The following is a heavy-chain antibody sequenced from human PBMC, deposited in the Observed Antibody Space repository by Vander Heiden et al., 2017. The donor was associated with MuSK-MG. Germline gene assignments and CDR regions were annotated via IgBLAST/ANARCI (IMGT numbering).Heavy chain of an antibody. D-gene: IGHD3-9*01. CDR2: ISSSSSYI. CDR1: GFTFSSYS. Sequence: EVQLVESGGGLVKPGGSLRLSCAASGFTFSSYSMNWVRQAPGKGLEWVSSISSSSSYIYYADSVKGRFTISRDNAKNSLYLQMNSLRAEDTAVYYCARDAGFYFDYYYGMDVWGQGTTVTVSS. CDR3: ARDAGFYFDYYYGMDV. V-gene: IGHV3-21*01. J-gene: IGHJ6*02.